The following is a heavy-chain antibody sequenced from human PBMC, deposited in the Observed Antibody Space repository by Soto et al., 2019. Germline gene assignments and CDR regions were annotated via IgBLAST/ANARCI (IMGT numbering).Heavy chain of an antibody. J-gene: IGHJ5*02. D-gene: IGHD3-22*01. CDR1: GFTFSSYA. CDR3: AREPKAYYYDSSGYQVWRGFDP. V-gene: IGHV3-30-3*01. Sequence: QVQLVESGGGVVQPGRSLRLSCAASGFTFSSYAMHWVRQAPGKGLEWVAVISYDGSNKYYADSVKGRFTISRENSKNTLYLQMNSLRAEDTAVYYCAREPKAYYYDSSGYQVWRGFDPWCQGTLVTVSS. CDR2: ISYDGSNK.